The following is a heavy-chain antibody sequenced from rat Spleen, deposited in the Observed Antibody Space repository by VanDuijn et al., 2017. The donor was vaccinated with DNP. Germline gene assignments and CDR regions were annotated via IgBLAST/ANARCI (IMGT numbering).Heavy chain of an antibody. Sequence: EVQLVESGGGLVQPGRSLKLSCEASGFTFSKYGMAWVRQAPTQGLEWVATILHDGSRTYFRDSVKGRFTISRDNAKSTLYLQMDSLRSENTATYYCARHNNYDFDYWGQGVMVTVSS. V-gene: IGHV5-29*01. J-gene: IGHJ2*01. CDR1: GFTFSKYG. CDR2: ILHDGSRT. D-gene: IGHD1-10*01. CDR3: ARHNNYDFDY.